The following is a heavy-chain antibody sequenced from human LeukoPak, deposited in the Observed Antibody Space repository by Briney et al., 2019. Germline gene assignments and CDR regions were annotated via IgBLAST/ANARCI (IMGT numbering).Heavy chain of an antibody. J-gene: IGHJ4*02. CDR2: INHSGST. D-gene: IGHD3-16*02. CDR1: GGSFSGYY. Sequence: SETLSLTCAVYGGSFSGYYWSWIRQPPGKGLEWIGEINHSGSTNYNPSLKSRVTISVDTSKNQFSLKLSSVTAADTAVYYCAGRWYYDYVWGSYRLDYWGQGTLVTVSS. CDR3: AGRWYYDYVWGSYRLDY. V-gene: IGHV4-34*01.